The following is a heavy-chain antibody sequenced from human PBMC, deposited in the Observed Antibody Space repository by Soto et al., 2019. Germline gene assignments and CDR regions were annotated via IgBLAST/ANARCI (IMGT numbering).Heavy chain of an antibody. J-gene: IGHJ4*02. CDR1: GYSFTSYW. CDR2: IYPGDSDT. D-gene: IGHD2-2*01. CDR3: ARGAIVVVPAARSKIDSHLDY. Sequence: PGESLKISCKGSGYSFTSYWIGWVRQMPGKGLEWMGIIYPGDSDTRYSPSFQGQVTISADKSISTAYLQWSSLKASDTAMYYCARGAIVVVPAARSKIDSHLDYWGQGTLVTVSS. V-gene: IGHV5-51*01.